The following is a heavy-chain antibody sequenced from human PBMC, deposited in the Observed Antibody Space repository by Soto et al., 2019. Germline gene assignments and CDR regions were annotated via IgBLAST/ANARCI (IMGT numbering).Heavy chain of an antibody. Sequence: EVQLVESGGGLVQPGGSLRLSCVASGFSFSNYNMNWVRQAPGKGLEWVSYITDSSDTVHYADSVRGRFTISRDNAESSLYLQMNSLTGEDTAVYYCARTRSAWSDFHYYSLDVWGQGTTVTVSS. CDR2: ITDSSDTV. V-gene: IGHV3-48*01. CDR3: ARTRSAWSDFHYYSLDV. J-gene: IGHJ6*02. CDR1: GFSFSNYN. D-gene: IGHD1-26*01.